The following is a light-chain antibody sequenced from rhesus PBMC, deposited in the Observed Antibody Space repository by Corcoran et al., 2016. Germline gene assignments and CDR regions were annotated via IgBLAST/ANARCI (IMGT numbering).Light chain of an antibody. CDR3: LQYNSDPFT. J-gene: IGKJ3*01. CDR2: AAS. CDR1: QGISTY. Sequence: DIQMTQSPSSLSASVGDRVTITCRASQGISTYLNWYQQTPGKAPKRLIYAASSLEIGVPARLSGSGSGTDFTLTISSLQPEDFATYYCLQYNSDPFTFGPGTKLDIK. V-gene: IGKV1-43*02.